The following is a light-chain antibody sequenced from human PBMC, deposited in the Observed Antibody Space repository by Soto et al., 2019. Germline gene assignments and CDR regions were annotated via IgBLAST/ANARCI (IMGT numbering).Light chain of an antibody. Sequence: EIVLTQSPATLSLSPGERATLSCRASQSVSSFLAWYQQKPGQAPRLLIYDASNRATGIPARFSGSGSGTDFTLTISSLEPEDCAVYYCQQRRYLVTFGQGTKVEIK. CDR3: QQRRYLVT. J-gene: IGKJ1*01. CDR2: DAS. V-gene: IGKV3-11*01. CDR1: QSVSSF.